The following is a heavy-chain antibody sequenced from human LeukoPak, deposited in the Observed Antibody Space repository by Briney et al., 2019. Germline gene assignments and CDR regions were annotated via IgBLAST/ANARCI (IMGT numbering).Heavy chain of an antibody. CDR1: GFTFSSYG. Sequence: GGSLRLSCAASGFTFSSYGMHWVRQAPGKGLEWVSAISGSGGSTYYADSVKGRFTISRDNSKNTLYLQMNSLRAEDTAVYYCAMGAPADYYGMDVWGQGTTVTVSS. D-gene: IGHD1-26*01. J-gene: IGHJ6*02. V-gene: IGHV3-23*01. CDR3: AMGAPADYYGMDV. CDR2: ISGSGGST.